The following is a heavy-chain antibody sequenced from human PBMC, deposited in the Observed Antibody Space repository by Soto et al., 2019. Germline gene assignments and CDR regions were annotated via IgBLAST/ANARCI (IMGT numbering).Heavy chain of an antibody. D-gene: IGHD6-13*01. V-gene: IGHV3-23*01. J-gene: IGHJ4*02. Sequence: PGGSLRLSCAASGFIFSSHVMTWVRQAPGKGLEWVSSISEIGGSAYHADSVRGRFTISRDNLKRMLYLQMNSLRAEDTAVYYCAKGGPEGAGSSSPPRFDYWGQGTLVTVSS. CDR2: ISEIGGSA. CDR3: AKGGPEGAGSSSPPRFDY. CDR1: GFIFSSHV.